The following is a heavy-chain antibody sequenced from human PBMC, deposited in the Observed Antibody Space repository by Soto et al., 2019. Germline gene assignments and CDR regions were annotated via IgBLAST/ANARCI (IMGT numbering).Heavy chain of an antibody. CDR2: ISGSGGST. CDR3: AKDQGSTSCYEGCNWFDP. Sequence: GGSLRLSCAASGFTFSSYAMSWVRQAPGKGLEWVSAISGSGGSTYYADSVKGRFTISRDNSKNTLYLHMNSLRAEATAVYYCAKDQGSTSCYEGCNWFDPWGQGTLVTVSS. D-gene: IGHD2-2*01. CDR1: GFTFSSYA. V-gene: IGHV3-23*01. J-gene: IGHJ5*02.